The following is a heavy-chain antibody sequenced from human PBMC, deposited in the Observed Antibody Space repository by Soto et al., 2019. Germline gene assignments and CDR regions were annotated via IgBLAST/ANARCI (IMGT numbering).Heavy chain of an antibody. J-gene: IGHJ4*02. V-gene: IGHV4-59*01. D-gene: IGHD6-13*01. CDR2: IYYSGST. CDR1: GGSINSYY. Sequence: QVQLQESGPGLVKPSETLSLTCSVSGGSINSYYWSWIRQPPGKGLEWIGYIYYSGSTNYNPSLKSRITISVDTSKNQFSLRLSSVTAADTAVYYCARSPIEAVVKGDFDYWGQGTLVTVSS. CDR3: ARSPIEAVVKGDFDY.